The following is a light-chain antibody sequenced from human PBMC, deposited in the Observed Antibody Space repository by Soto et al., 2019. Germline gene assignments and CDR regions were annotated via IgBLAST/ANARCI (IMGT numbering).Light chain of an antibody. Sequence: DNLLIQAASTLSEYVGDRVTITCRASQSVSRWLAWYQQKPGKAPKLLIYKASTLESGVPSRFSGSGSGTEFTLAISSLQPDDSATYYCQQYDYNWTFGQGTKVDI. CDR2: KAS. CDR3: QQYDYNWT. V-gene: IGKV1-5*03. CDR1: QSVSRW. J-gene: IGKJ1*01.